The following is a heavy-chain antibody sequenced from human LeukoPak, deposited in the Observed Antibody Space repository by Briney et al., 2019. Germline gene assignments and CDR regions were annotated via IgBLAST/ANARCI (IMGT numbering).Heavy chain of an antibody. D-gene: IGHD3-22*01. CDR2: IIPIFGTA. J-gene: IGHJ3*02. CDR3: ARMYYYDSSGYYVTGAFDI. Sequence: SVKVSCKASGYTFTGYYMHWVRQAPGQGLEWMGGIIPIFGTANYAQKFQGRVTITADKSTSTAYMELSSLRSEDTAVYYCARMYYYDSSGYYVTGAFDIWGQGTMVTVSS. V-gene: IGHV1-69*06. CDR1: GYTFTGYY.